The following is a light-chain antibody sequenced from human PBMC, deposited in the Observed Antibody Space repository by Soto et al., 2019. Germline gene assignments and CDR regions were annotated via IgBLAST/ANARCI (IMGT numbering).Light chain of an antibody. CDR2: YTS. J-gene: IGKJ3*01. Sequence: EIVLTQSPATLSSSPGETATLSCRASQYVGTRLAWYQHKPGQAPRLLIYYTSNRATGIPARFSGSGSGTDFTLTISSLQSEDFAVYYCQQYDNWPPFTFGPGTKVDI. CDR1: QYVGTR. CDR3: QQYDNWPPFT. V-gene: IGKV3-11*01.